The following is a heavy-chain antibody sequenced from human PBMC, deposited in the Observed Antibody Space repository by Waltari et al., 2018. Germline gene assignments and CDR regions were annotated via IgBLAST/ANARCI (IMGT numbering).Heavy chain of an antibody. CDR2: IYHSGST. Sequence: QVQLQESGPGLVKPSETLSLTCAVSGSSISSGYYWGWIRRPQGKGLEWIGSIYHSGSTYYNPSLKSRVTISVDTSKNQFSLKLSSVTAADTAVYYCARDSDSSGYYPLDYWGQGTLVTVSS. D-gene: IGHD3-22*01. V-gene: IGHV4-38-2*02. CDR3: ARDSDSSGYYPLDY. J-gene: IGHJ4*02. CDR1: GSSISSGYY.